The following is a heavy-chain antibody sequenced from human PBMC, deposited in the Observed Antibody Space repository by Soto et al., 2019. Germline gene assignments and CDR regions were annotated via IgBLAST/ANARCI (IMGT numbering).Heavy chain of an antibody. CDR1: GGSISSGGYY. Sequence: QVQLQESGPGLVKPSQTLSLTCTVSGGSISSGGYYWSWIRQHPGKGLEWIGYIYYSGSTYYNPSLKSRVTISVDTSKNQFSLKLSSVTAADTAVYYCARSPLSSSSSLWYYDGMDVWGQGTPVTVSS. J-gene: IGHJ6*02. CDR3: ARSPLSSSSSLWYYDGMDV. V-gene: IGHV4-31*03. D-gene: IGHD6-6*01. CDR2: IYYSGST.